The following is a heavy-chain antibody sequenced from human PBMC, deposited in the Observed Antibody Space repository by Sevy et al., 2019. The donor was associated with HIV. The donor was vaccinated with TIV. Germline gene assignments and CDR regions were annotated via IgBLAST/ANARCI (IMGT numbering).Heavy chain of an antibody. Sequence: GGSLRLSCAASGFTLDDYTMHWVRQAPGKGLEWVSLISWDGGSTYYADSVKGRFTISRDNSKNSLYLQMNSLRTEDTALYYCTKDFRGSGSYYNAYDAFDIWGQGTMVTVSS. J-gene: IGHJ3*02. CDR3: TKDFRGSGSYYNAYDAFDI. V-gene: IGHV3-43*01. CDR2: ISWDGGST. D-gene: IGHD3-10*01. CDR1: GFTLDDYT.